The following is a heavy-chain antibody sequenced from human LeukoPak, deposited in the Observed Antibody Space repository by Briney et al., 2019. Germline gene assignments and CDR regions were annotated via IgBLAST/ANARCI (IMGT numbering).Heavy chain of an antibody. V-gene: IGHV4-39*01. CDR1: GGSISSRSYY. J-gene: IGHJ4*02. CDR3: ARLRIYCTGGTCYYHFDY. D-gene: IGHD2-15*01. CDR2: IYYNGNT. Sequence: PSETLSLTCTVSGGSISSRSYYWGWIRQTPGKGLEWIGSIYYNGNTYYNPSLKSRVTISVDTSKDQFSLKLSSVTAADTAVYYCARLRIYCTGGTCYYHFDYWGQGTLVTVSS.